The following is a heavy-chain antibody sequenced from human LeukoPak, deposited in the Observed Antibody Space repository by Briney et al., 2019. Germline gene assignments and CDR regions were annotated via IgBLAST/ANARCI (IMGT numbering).Heavy chain of an antibody. D-gene: IGHD3-22*01. CDR2: ISAYNGNT. CDR1: GYTFTSYG. Sequence: ASVKVSCKASGYTFTSYGISWVRQAPGQRLEWMGWISAYNGNTNYAQKLQGRVTMTTDTSTSTAYMELRSLRSDDTAVYYCARDQGFVGYYDSSGYNYWGQGTLVTVSS. CDR3: ARDQGFVGYYDSSGYNY. J-gene: IGHJ4*02. V-gene: IGHV1-18*01.